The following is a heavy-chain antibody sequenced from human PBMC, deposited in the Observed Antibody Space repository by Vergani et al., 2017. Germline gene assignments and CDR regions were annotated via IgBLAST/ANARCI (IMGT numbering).Heavy chain of an antibody. CDR3: ARDEGWLQGGY. CDR2: IIPILGIA. CDR1: GGTFSSYA. Sequence: QVQLVQSGAEVKKPGSSVKVSCKASGGTFSSYAISWVRQAPGQGLEWMGRIIPILGIANYAQKFQGRVTITADKATSTAYMELSSLRSEDTAVYYCARDEGWLQGGYWGQGTLVTVSS. D-gene: IGHD5-24*01. V-gene: IGHV1-69*04. J-gene: IGHJ4*02.